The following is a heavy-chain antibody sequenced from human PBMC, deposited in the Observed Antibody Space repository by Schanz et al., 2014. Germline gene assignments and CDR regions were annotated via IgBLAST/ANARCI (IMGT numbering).Heavy chain of an antibody. Sequence: QVQLHQWGAGLLKPSETLSLTCAVYGGSFSDYYWSWIRQPPGKGLEWIGEINHSGTTNYNPSLKSRVTISVDTSKNQFSLKLSSVTAADTAVYYCARSSTYSINWYYYDYWAQGTLVTVSS. CDR1: GGSFSDYY. J-gene: IGHJ4*02. D-gene: IGHD6-13*01. CDR3: ARSSTYSINWYYYDY. CDR2: INHSGTT. V-gene: IGHV4-34*01.